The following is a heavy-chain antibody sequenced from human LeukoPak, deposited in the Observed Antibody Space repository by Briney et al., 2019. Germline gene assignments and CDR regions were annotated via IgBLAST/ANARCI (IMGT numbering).Heavy chain of an antibody. V-gene: IGHV3-21*01. CDR1: GFTFSSYG. J-gene: IGHJ4*02. D-gene: IGHD3-22*01. CDR2: ISSSSSYI. Sequence: PGGSLRLSCAASGFTFSSYGMHWVRQAPGKGLEWVSSISSSSSYIYYADSVKGRFTISRDNAKNSLYLQMNSLRAEDTAVSYCXXXXXXYYDSSGDFDYWGQGALVTVSS. CDR3: XXXXXXYYDSSGDFDY.